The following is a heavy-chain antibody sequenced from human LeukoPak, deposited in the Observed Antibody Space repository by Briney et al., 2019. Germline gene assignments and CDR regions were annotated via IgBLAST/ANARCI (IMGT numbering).Heavy chain of an antibody. CDR3: AEAFVNSYGYSYWYFDL. J-gene: IGHJ2*01. CDR2: ISGSGGST. Sequence: GGSLRLSCAASGFTFSSYAMSWVRQAPGKGLEWVSAISGSGGSTYHADSVKGRFTISRDNSKNTLYLQMNSLRAEDTAVYYCAEAFVNSYGYSYWYFDLWGRGTLVTVSS. V-gene: IGHV3-23*01. D-gene: IGHD5-18*01. CDR1: GFTFSSYA.